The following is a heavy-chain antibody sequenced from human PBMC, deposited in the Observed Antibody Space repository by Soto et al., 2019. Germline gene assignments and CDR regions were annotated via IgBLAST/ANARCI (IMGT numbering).Heavy chain of an antibody. J-gene: IGHJ4*02. CDR2: ISYDGSNK. CDR3: AKDWYFDL. V-gene: IGHV3-30*18. D-gene: IGHD6-13*01. Sequence: GGSLRLSCAASGFTFSSYGMHWVRQAPGKGLEWVAVISYDGSNKYYADSVKGRFTISRDNSKNTLYLQMNSLRAEDTAVYYCAKDWYFDLWSQGSQVTVSS. CDR1: GFTFSSYG.